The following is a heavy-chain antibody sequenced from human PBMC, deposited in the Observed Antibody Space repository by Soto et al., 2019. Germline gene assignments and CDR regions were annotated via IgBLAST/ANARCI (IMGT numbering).Heavy chain of an antibody. CDR3: AKDEGRDGYKEIVDY. V-gene: IGHV3-23*01. CDR1: GFTFSSYA. Sequence: GGSLRLSCAASGFTFSSYAMSWVRQAPGKGLEWVSAISGSGGSTYYADSVKGRFTISRDNSKNTLYLQMNSLRAEDTAVYYCAKDEGRDGYKEIVDYWGQGTLVTVSS. CDR2: ISGSGGST. D-gene: IGHD5-12*01. J-gene: IGHJ4*02.